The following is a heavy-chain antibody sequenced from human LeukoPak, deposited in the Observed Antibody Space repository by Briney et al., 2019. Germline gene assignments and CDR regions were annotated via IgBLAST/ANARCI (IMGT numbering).Heavy chain of an antibody. CDR1: GGSISSYY. D-gene: IGHD2-8*02. J-gene: IGHJ4*02. CDR2: IYYSGST. Sequence: PSETLSLTCTVSGGSISSYYWSWIRQPPGKGLEWIGYIYYSGSTNYNPSLKSRVTISVDTSKSQFSLKLSSVTAADTAVYYCARVTGGAADYWGQGTLVTVSS. CDR3: ARVTGGAADY. V-gene: IGHV4-59*01.